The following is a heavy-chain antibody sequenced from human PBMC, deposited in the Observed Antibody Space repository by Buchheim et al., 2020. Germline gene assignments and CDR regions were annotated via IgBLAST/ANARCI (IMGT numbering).Heavy chain of an antibody. V-gene: IGHV3-23*04. CDR1: GFTFSNYA. CDR2: ITGTGHST. D-gene: IGHD2-21*02. Sequence: VQLVESGGGVVQPGRSLRLSCVASGFTFSNYAMTWVRQAPGKGLEWVSSITGTGHSTFFADSVKGRFTISRDNSKNTLFLQMNTLRAEDTAVYYCAKSPSGVTAGYFYGIDVWGQGTT. J-gene: IGHJ6*02. CDR3: AKSPSGVTAGYFYGIDV.